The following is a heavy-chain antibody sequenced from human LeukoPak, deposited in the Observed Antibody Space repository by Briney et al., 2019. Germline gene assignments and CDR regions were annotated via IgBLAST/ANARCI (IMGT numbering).Heavy chain of an antibody. J-gene: IGHJ4*02. V-gene: IGHV3-33*01. D-gene: IGHD1-26*01. CDR1: GFTFSSYG. CDR3: ARELGATYFDY. Sequence: GGSLRLSCAASGFTFSSYGMHWVRQAPGKGLEWVAVIWYDGSNKYYADSVKGRFTISRDNSKNTLYLQMNSLRAEDTAVYYCARELGATYFDYWGQGTLVTVSS. CDR2: IWYDGSNK.